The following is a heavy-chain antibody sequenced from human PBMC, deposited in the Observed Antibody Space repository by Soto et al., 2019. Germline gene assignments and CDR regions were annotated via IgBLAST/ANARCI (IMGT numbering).Heavy chain of an antibody. Sequence: EVQLVESGGGLVKPGGSMRLSCAASGFTFSSYSMNWVRQPPGTGLEWVSSISSSSTYIYYADSVKGRFTIAGDNAKNSDYLQLNILRADDTPLYCCAVIGVVATTPWFVPWGQGTLVTVSA. CDR1: GFTFSSYS. J-gene: IGHJ5*02. D-gene: IGHD2-15*01. CDR2: ISSSSTYI. CDR3: AVIGVVATTPWFVP. V-gene: IGHV3-21*01.